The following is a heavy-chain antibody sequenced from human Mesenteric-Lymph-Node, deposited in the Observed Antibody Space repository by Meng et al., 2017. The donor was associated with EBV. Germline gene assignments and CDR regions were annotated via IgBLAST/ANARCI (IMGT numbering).Heavy chain of an antibody. CDR3: ASGNSGINFDY. D-gene: IGHD4-23*01. Sequence: QVQLGQSGAEVTKLGASVKAAGKASGYRFNTYGISWVRQAPGQGLEWMGWISADNGNTIFAQKFQGRVTMTADSSTSTAYMEVTSLTSDDTAVYYCASGNSGINFDYWGQGTLVTVSS. CDR2: ISADNGNT. CDR1: GYRFNTYG. J-gene: IGHJ4*02. V-gene: IGHV1-18*01.